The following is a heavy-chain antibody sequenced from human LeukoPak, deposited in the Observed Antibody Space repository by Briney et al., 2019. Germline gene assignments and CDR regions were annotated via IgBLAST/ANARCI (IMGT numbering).Heavy chain of an antibody. Sequence: RGASVKVSCTASGGTFSSYAISWVRQAPGQGLEWMGGIIPIFGTANYAQKFQGRVTITADESTSTAYMELSSLRSEDTAVYYCARTSRLGELSSFDYWGQGTLVTVSS. CDR2: IIPIFGTA. CDR1: GGTFSSYA. CDR3: ARTSRLGELSSFDY. J-gene: IGHJ4*02. D-gene: IGHD3-16*02. V-gene: IGHV1-69*13.